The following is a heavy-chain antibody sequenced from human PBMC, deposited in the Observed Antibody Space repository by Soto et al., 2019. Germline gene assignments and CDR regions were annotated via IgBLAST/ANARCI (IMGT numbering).Heavy chain of an antibody. D-gene: IGHD6-13*01. Sequence: ASVKVYRKAAGYAISGYFMHWVIQKTRKGLEWMGIINPSGGSTSYAQKFQGRVTMTRDTSTSTVYMELSSLRSEDTAVYYCARQPVVPVVVTQDGYRSSPDVFDIWGQGTMVTVSS. CDR3: ARQPVVPVVVTQDGYRSSPDVFDI. CDR2: INPSGGST. J-gene: IGHJ3*02. V-gene: IGHV1-46*03. CDR1: GYAISGYF.